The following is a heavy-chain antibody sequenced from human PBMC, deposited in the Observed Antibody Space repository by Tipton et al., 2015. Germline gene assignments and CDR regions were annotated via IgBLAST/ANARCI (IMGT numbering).Heavy chain of an antibody. V-gene: IGHV3-53*01. J-gene: IGHJ4*01. Sequence: QLVQSGGGLIQPGGSLRLSRAVSGFTVSTKHMSWVRQAPGKGLEWVSVIYGSGASTYYADSVKGRFTISRDNSRNTLYLQMNNLRADDTAIYYCAKAPEEGGDYARPHFDYWGHGTLVTVSS. CDR2: IYGSGAST. CDR3: AKAPEEGGDYARPHFDY. CDR1: GFTVSTKH. D-gene: IGHD4-17*01.